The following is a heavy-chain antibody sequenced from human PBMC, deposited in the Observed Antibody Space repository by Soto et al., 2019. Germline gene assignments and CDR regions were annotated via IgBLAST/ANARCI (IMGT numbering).Heavy chain of an antibody. V-gene: IGHV3-11*06. CDR2: ISSSGRYT. Sequence: GGSLRLSCAASGFTFSDYYRTWIRQAPGKGPEWVSYISSSGRYTNYADSVKGRFTISRDNARNTVFLQLNSLRAEDTAIYYCARIGGELLYQFFFDYWGLGTLVTVSS. CDR3: ARIGGELLYQFFFDY. D-gene: IGHD3-10*01. J-gene: IGHJ4*02. CDR1: GFTFSDYY.